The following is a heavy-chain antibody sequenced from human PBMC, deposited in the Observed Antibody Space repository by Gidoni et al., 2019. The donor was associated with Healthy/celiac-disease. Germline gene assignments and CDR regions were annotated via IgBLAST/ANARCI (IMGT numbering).Heavy chain of an antibody. Sequence: QVQLVESGGGVVQPGRSLRLSCAASGFTFSSYGLPWFRQAPGKGPEWVAVISYDGSNKYYADSVKGRFTISRDNSKNTLYLQMNSRRAEDTAVYYCARDLPNCISTSCEIYYYYGMDVWGQGTTVTVSS. V-gene: IGHV3-30*03. D-gene: IGHD2-2*01. CDR2: ISYDGSNK. CDR3: ARDLPNCISTSCEIYYYYGMDV. CDR1: GFTFSSYG. J-gene: IGHJ6*02.